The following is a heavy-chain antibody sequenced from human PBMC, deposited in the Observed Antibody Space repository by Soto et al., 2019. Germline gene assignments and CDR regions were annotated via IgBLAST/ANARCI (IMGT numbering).Heavy chain of an antibody. V-gene: IGHV5-10-1*01. CDR2: IDPSDSQT. J-gene: IGHJ6*02. Sequence: RGESLKISCKGSGYSFAGYWITWVRQKPGKGLEWMGRIDPSDSQTYYSPSFRGHVTISATKSITTVFLQWSSLRASDTAVYYCARERYYGMDVWGQGTTVTVSS. CDR1: GYSFAGYW. CDR3: ARERYYGMDV.